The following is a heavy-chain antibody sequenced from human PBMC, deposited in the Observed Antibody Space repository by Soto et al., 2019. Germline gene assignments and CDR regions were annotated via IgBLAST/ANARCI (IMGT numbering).Heavy chain of an antibody. CDR3: AVPSGSYLGYAFDI. CDR2: ISSSGSTI. CDR1: GFTFSSYG. D-gene: IGHD1-26*01. Sequence: GGSLRLSCAASGFTFSSYGMHWVRQAPGKGREWVSYISSSGSTIYYADSVKGRFTISRDNAKNSLYLQMNSLRAEDTAVYYCAVPSGSYLGYAFDIWGQGTMVTVSS. V-gene: IGHV3-48*04. J-gene: IGHJ3*02.